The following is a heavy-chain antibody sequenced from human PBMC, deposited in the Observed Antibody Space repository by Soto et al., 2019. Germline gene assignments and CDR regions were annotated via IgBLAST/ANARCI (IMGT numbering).Heavy chain of an antibody. D-gene: IGHD3-3*01. Sequence: RLSCSASGFTFNSYGMHWVRQAPGKGLEWVAVISYDGSDKYYADSVKGRFTISRDNSKNTLYLQMSSLRAEDTAVYYCAKDLYDFWSGSYAMDVGGQGATVTVSS. CDR1: GFTFNSYG. J-gene: IGHJ6*02. CDR2: ISYDGSDK. CDR3: AKDLYDFWSGSYAMDV. V-gene: IGHV3-30*18.